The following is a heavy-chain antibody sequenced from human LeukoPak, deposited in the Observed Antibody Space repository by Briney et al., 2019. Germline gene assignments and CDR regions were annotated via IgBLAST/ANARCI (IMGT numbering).Heavy chain of an antibody. CDR3: AKASGNYYDSSGYQGRPDY. V-gene: IGHV3-9*01. J-gene: IGHJ4*02. Sequence: GGSLRLSCAASGFTFDDYAMHWVRQAPGKGLEWVSGISWNSDSIGYADSVKGRFTISRDNGKNSLYLQMNSLRAEDTALYYCAKASGNYYDSSGYQGRPDYWGQGTLVTVSS. CDR2: ISWNSDSI. D-gene: IGHD3-22*01. CDR1: GFTFDDYA.